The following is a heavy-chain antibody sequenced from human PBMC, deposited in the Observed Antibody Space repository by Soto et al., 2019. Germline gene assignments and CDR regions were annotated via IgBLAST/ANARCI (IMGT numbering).Heavy chain of an antibody. CDR2: ISYDGSST. V-gene: IGHV3-30*18. D-gene: IGHD2-15*01. Sequence: QVQLVESGGGVVQPGRSLRLSCAASRFSFRAQGMHWVRQAPGKELELVAVISYDGSSTYYADSVKGRFTISRDNSNNALYLPMSNLRPEDTAVYFFAKDHRNGGSRVDYWGQGTLVTVSS. CDR3: AKDHRNGGSRVDY. CDR1: RFSFRAQG. J-gene: IGHJ4*02.